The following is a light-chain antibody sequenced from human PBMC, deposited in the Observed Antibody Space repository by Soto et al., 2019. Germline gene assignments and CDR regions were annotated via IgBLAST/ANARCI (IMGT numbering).Light chain of an antibody. CDR3: QQYGSSPQT. V-gene: IGKV3-20*01. CDR2: GAS. Sequence: EIQMTQSPSTLSVSPGERATLSCRASQSVSSKLAWYQQKPGQAPRLLIFGASKRATGIPDRFSGSGSGRDFTLTISGLEPEDFAVYYCQQYGSSPQTFGQGTKVDIK. J-gene: IGKJ1*01. CDR1: QSVSSK.